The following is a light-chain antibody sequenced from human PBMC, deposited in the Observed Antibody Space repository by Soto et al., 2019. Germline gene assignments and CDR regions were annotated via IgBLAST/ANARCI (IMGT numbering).Light chain of an antibody. J-gene: IGLJ1*01. CDR2: EVT. V-gene: IGLV2-14*03. Sequence: QSVLTQPASVSGSPGQSITISCTGTSSDVGGYNYVSWYQQHPGKAPKLLIYEVTNRPSGVSDRFSGSKSGSTASLTISRPQADADADYYCTSWTNNNILDPFGTVSEVPVL. CDR3: TSWTNNNILDP. CDR1: SSDVGGYNY.